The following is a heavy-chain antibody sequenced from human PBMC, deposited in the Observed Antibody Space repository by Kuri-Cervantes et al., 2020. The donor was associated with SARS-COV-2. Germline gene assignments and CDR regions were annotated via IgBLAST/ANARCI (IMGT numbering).Heavy chain of an antibody. Sequence: GESLKISCAASGFTFDDYTMHRVRQAPGKGLEWVSLISWDGGSTYYAGSVKGRFTISRENAKNSLYLQMNSLRAGDTAVYYCARGLENWFDPWGQGTLVTVSS. CDR3: ARGLENWFDP. V-gene: IGHV3-43*01. J-gene: IGHJ5*02. CDR1: GFTFDDYT. CDR2: ISWDGGST.